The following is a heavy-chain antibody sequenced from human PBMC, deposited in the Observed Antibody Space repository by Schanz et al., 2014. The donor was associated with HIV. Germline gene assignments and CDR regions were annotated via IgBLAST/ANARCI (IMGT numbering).Heavy chain of an antibody. J-gene: IGHJ6*02. V-gene: IGHV3-33*08. Sequence: VQLVESGGGLVQPGGSLRLSCAASGFTFSNYAMSWVRQAPGKGLEWVAVIWYDETNKFYVDSVKGRFTISRDNSKNTLYLQMNRLRAEDTAVYYCARTDHLASAGMDYYYGMDVWGQGTTVTVSS. CDR3: ARTDHLASAGMDYYYGMDV. D-gene: IGHD6-13*01. CDR2: IWYDETNK. CDR1: GFTFSNYA.